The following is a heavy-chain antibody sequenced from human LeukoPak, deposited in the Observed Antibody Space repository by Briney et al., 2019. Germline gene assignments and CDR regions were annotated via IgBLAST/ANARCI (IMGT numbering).Heavy chain of an antibody. CDR3: AREAGSINWFDP. V-gene: IGHV3-48*03. J-gene: IGHJ5*02. Sequence: GGSLRLSCAASGFTFSSYEMNWVRQAPGRGLGWVSYISSSGSTIYYADSVKGRFTISRDNAKNSLYLQMNSLRAEDTAVYYCAREAGSINWFDPWGQGTLVTDSS. D-gene: IGHD3-10*01. CDR2: ISSSGSTI. CDR1: GFTFSSYE.